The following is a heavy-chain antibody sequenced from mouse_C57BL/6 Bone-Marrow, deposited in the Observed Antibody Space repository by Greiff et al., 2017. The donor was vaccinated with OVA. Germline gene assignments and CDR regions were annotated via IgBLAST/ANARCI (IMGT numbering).Heavy chain of an antibody. V-gene: IGHV1-72*01. CDR1: GYPFTSYW. CDR3: AKGFTTVVATDY. CDR2: LDPNSGGP. D-gene: IGHD1-1*01. Sequence: VQLQQPGAELVKPGASVQLSCKASGYPFTSYWMHWVKQRPGRGLEWIGRLDPNSGGPKYNEKFKSTAKLNVDKTSRTAHMQLSSMTSEDSAVYYCAKGFTTVVATDYWGQGTTLTVSS. J-gene: IGHJ2*01.